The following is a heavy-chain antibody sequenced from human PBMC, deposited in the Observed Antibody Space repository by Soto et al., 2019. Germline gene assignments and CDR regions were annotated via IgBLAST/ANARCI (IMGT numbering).Heavy chain of an antibody. D-gene: IGHD1-26*01. CDR3: ARRGRRSGNYADAFDI. CDR1: GFTFSGYW. CDR2: IKQDGSGN. V-gene: IGHV3-7*03. Sequence: GGSLRLSCAASGFTFSGYWMSWARQAPGKGLEWVANIKQDGSGNYFVDSVKGRFTISRDNAKNSLYLQMNSLKSDDTAVYYCARRGRRSGNYADAFDIWGQGTMVTVSS. J-gene: IGHJ3*02.